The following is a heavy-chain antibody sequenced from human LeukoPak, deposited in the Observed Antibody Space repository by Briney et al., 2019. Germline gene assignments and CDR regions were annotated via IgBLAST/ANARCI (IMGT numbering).Heavy chain of an antibody. Sequence: GGSLRLSCAASGFTFSSYSMNWVRQAPGKGLEWVSYISSSSSTIYYADSVKGRFTISRDNAKNSLYLQMNSLRAEDTAVYYCAKDQISITMIVVVTLLDYWGQGTLVTVSS. CDR3: AKDQISITMIVVVTLLDY. CDR1: GFTFSSYS. D-gene: IGHD3-22*01. J-gene: IGHJ4*02. V-gene: IGHV3-48*01. CDR2: ISSSSSTI.